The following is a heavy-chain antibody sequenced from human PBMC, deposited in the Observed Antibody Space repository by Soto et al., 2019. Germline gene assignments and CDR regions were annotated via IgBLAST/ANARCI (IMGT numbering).Heavy chain of an antibody. Sequence: GGSLRLSCAASGFTFSSYGMHWVRQAPGKGLEWVAVISYDGSNKYYADSVKGRFTISRDNSKNTLYLQMNSLRAEDTAVYYCAKSYLVRGVNDYWGQGTLVTVSS. CDR3: AKSYLVRGVNDY. CDR1: GFTFSSYG. J-gene: IGHJ4*02. D-gene: IGHD3-10*01. V-gene: IGHV3-30*18. CDR2: ISYDGSNK.